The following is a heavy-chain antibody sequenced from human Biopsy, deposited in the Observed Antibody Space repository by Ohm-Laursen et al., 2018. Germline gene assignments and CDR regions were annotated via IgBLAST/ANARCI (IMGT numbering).Heavy chain of an antibody. V-gene: IGHV3-53*01. CDR2: IYLDGNT. CDR3: VRGRAY. Sequence: SLRLSCTASGFTVSTTYMSWVRQAPGKGLEWVLIIYLDGNTYHTDSVKGRFTISRDNSKNALYLQMNSLRPADTAKYYCVRGRAYWGQGTLVTVSS. J-gene: IGHJ4*02. CDR1: GFTVSTTY.